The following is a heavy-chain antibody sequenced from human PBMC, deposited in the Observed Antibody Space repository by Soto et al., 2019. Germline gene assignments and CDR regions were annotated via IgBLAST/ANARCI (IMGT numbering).Heavy chain of an antibody. V-gene: IGHV1-18*01. CDR2: ISTYSGDT. D-gene: IGHD5-12*01. Sequence: QVHLVQSGVEVKTPGASVKVSCQASGYTFFTYDISWVRQAPGQGLEWMGWISTYSGDTKYAEKFQVRVTMTTDTSTTTAYLELRSPSSDVTAVYYGARHLGPTTSENGFDPWGQGTVVPVSS. CDR3: ARHLGPTTSENGFDP. CDR1: GYTFFTYD. J-gene: IGHJ5*02.